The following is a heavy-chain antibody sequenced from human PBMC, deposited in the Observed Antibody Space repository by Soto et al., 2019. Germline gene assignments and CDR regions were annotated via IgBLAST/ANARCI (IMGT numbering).Heavy chain of an antibody. Sequence: GASVKVSCKASGYTFTSYDINWVRQATGQGLEWMGWMNPNSGNTGYAQKFQGRVTMTRNTSTSTAYMELRSLRSDDTAVYYCARGGIAAAGTPYTWFDPWGQGTLVTVSS. D-gene: IGHD6-13*01. J-gene: IGHJ5*02. CDR1: GYTFTSYD. V-gene: IGHV1-8*01. CDR2: MNPNSGNT. CDR3: ARGGIAAAGTPYTWFDP.